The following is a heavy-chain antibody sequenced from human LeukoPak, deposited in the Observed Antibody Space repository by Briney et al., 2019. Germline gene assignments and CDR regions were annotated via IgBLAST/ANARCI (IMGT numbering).Heavy chain of an antibody. D-gene: IGHD5-12*01. CDR1: GYTFTGYH. CDR3: ARGDAEATAADY. CDR2: INPNSGGT. Sequence: PLASVKVSCKASGYTFTGYHLHWVRQAPGQGLEWMGWINPNSGGTNYAQKFQGRVTMTRDTSISTAYMELSRLRSDDTAVYYCARGDAEATAADYWGQGTLVTVSS. J-gene: IGHJ4*02. V-gene: IGHV1-2*02.